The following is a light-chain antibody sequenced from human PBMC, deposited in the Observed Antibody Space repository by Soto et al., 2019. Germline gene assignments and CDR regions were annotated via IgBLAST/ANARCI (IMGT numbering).Light chain of an antibody. V-gene: IGKV3-15*01. J-gene: IGKJ5*01. CDR3: QQYHHWPPIS. CDR2: RAS. Sequence: IVVTKSPAARSVWKEERVPLSCRDSQNIDINLVWYQQKPGQAPRLLIFRASTRATGIPARFSGSGSGTEFTLTIGSLQSEDFAIYYCQQYHHWPPISFGQGTRLEIK. CDR1: QNIDIN.